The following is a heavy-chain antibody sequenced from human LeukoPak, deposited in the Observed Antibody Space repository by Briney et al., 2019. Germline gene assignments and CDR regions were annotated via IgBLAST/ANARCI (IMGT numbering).Heavy chain of an antibody. V-gene: IGHV3-30-3*01. Sequence: GGSLRLSCAASGFTFSSYAMHWVRQAPGKGLEWVAVISYDGSNKYYADSVKGRFTISRDNSKNTLYLQMNSLRAEDTAVYYCAKDPPIPGYSSGWYAEYFQHWGQGTLVTVSS. D-gene: IGHD6-19*01. CDR1: GFTFSSYA. CDR2: ISYDGSNK. J-gene: IGHJ1*01. CDR3: AKDPPIPGYSSGWYAEYFQH.